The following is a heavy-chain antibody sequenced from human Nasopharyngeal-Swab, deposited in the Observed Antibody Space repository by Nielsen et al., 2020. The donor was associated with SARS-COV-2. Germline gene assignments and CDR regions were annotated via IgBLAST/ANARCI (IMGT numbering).Heavy chain of an antibody. V-gene: IGHV3-21*04. Sequence: GESLKISCAASGFTFSSYSMNWVRQAPGKGLEWVSSISSSSSYIYYADSVEGRFTISRDNAKNSLYLQMNSLRAEDTALYYCAKDLGITMVRGVIRGYYGMDVWGHGTKVTVS. CDR2: ISSSSSYI. D-gene: IGHD3-10*01. CDR3: AKDLGITMVRGVIRGYYGMDV. J-gene: IGHJ6*02. CDR1: GFTFSSYS.